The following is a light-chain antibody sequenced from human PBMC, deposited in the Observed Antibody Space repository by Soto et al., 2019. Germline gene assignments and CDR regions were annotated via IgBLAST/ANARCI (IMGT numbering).Light chain of an antibody. CDR3: SSYTSSSTVV. CDR1: SSDVGGYNY. Sequence: QSALTQPASVSGSPGQSITISCTGTSSDVGGYNYVSWYQQHPGKAPKLMIYDVSNRPSGVSNRFSGSKSGNTASLTSSGLRAEYEADYYCSSYTSSSTVVFGGGTQLTVL. J-gene: IGLJ2*01. CDR2: DVS. V-gene: IGLV2-14*01.